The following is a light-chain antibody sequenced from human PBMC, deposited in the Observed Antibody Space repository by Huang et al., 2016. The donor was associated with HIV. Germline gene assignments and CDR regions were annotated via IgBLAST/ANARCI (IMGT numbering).Light chain of an antibody. V-gene: IGKV3-15*01. Sequence: PGESATLSCRASQSVFKNLAGYQQKPGQAPKLLIYGSSTRAAGIPARVSGSGSGTDFTLTISSLQSEDFAVYYCQQYNTSPRTFGQGTKVEV. J-gene: IGKJ1*01. CDR1: QSVFKN. CDR2: GSS. CDR3: QQYNTSPRT.